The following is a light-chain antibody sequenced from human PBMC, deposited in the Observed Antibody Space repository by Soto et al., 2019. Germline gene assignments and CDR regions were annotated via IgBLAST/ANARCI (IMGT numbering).Light chain of an antibody. CDR1: SSDIGGYNY. CDR2: DVS. J-gene: IGLJ1*01. CDR3: SSYISSSTYV. Sequence: QSVLTQPASVSGSPGQSITISCTGTSSDIGGYNYVSWYQQYPGKAPKFMIYDVSNRPSGVSNRFSGSKSGNTASLTISGLQAEDEADYYCSSYISSSTYVFGTGTKVTVL. V-gene: IGLV2-14*01.